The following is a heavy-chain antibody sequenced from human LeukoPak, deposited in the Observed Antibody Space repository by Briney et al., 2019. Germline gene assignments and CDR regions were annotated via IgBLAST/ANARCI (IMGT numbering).Heavy chain of an antibody. J-gene: IGHJ4*02. Sequence: GGSLRLSCAASGFTFSSYAMSWVRQAPGKGLEWVSAISGSGGSTYYADSVKGRFTISRDNSKNTLYLQMNSLRAEDTAVYYCAKDVSDYVWGSYRRYFDYWGQGTLVTVSS. V-gene: IGHV3-23*01. CDR2: ISGSGGST. D-gene: IGHD3-16*02. CDR3: AKDVSDYVWGSYRRYFDY. CDR1: GFTFSSYA.